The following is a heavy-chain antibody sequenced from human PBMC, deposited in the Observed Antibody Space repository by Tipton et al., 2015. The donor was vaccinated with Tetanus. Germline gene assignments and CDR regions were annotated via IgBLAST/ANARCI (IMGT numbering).Heavy chain of an antibody. CDR2: ISWNTDDV. V-gene: IGHV3-9*01. Sequence: SLRLSCAASGFTFEDYAMHWVRLLPGKGLEWVSAISWNTDDVVYADSVKGRFTVPRDNAKNSLYLQMDNLRPGDTAFYYCAKDLGHTVTGTSSYFDLWGQGALVTVSS. CDR3: AKDLGHTVTGTSSYFDL. D-gene: IGHD1-1*01. J-gene: IGHJ4*02. CDR1: GFTFEDYA.